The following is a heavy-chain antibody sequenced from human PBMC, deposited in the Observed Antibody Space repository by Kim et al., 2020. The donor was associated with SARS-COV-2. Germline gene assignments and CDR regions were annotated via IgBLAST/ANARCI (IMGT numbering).Heavy chain of an antibody. CDR3: TIDRRDGHDTHFDY. CDR2: IKTKTEGGTT. Sequence: GGSLRLSCAVSGVTFSKAWVTWVRQAPGKGLEWVGRIKTKTEGGTTDSAAPVKGRFTISRDDSKNMLYLQMNSLKTEDTAVYYCTIDRRDGHDTHFDYWGQGTLVTVSS. D-gene: IGHD3-9*01. J-gene: IGHJ4*02. V-gene: IGHV3-15*01. CDR1: GVTFSKAW.